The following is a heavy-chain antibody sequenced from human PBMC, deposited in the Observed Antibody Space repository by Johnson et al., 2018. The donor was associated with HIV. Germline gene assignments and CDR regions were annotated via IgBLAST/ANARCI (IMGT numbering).Heavy chain of an antibody. Sequence: LVESGGGLVQPGRSLRLSCAASGFTFDDYAMHWVRQAPGKGLEWVSGISWNSGSIGYADSVKGRFTISRDNAKNSLYLQMNSLRAEDTAVYYCATRDPTYRPGVFDIWGQGTMVTVSS. CDR3: ATRDPTYRPGVFDI. CDR1: GFTFDDYA. CDR2: ISWNSGSI. V-gene: IGHV3-9*01. D-gene: IGHD1-14*01. J-gene: IGHJ3*02.